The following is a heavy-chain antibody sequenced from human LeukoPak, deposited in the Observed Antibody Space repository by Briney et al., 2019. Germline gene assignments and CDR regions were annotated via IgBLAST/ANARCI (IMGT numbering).Heavy chain of an antibody. Sequence: GGSLRLSCAASGFTFSNAWMSWVRQAPGKGLEWVGRIKSKTDGGTTDYAAPVKGRFTISRDDSKNTLYLQMNSLKTEDAAVYYCTTKSMVRGVIRYYYYYMDVWGKGTTVTVSS. J-gene: IGHJ6*03. CDR1: GFTFSNAW. CDR3: TTKSMVRGVIRYYYYYMDV. V-gene: IGHV3-15*01. CDR2: IKSKTDGGTT. D-gene: IGHD3-10*01.